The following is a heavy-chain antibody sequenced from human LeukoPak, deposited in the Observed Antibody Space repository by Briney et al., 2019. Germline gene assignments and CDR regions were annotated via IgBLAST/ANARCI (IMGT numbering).Heavy chain of an antibody. D-gene: IGHD4-17*01. CDR1: GFSFSDYG. CDR3: ARDPDGDYDFDY. Sequence: GGSLRLSCAASGFSFSDYGMNWVRRAPGKGLEWLSHINSNGAVISYADSVKGRFTISRDTAKSSLYLQMNSLKIEDTAIYFCARDPDGDYDFDYWGQGTLVTVSS. J-gene: IGHJ4*02. V-gene: IGHV3-48*01. CDR2: INSNGAVI.